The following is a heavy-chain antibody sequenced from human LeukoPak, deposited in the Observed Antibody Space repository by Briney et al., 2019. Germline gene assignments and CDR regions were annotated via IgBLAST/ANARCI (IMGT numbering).Heavy chain of an antibody. V-gene: IGHV1-8*01. CDR1: GYTFTSYD. J-gene: IGHJ4*02. D-gene: IGHD6-6*01. Sequence: GASVKVSCKASGYTFTSYDINWVRQATGQGLEWMGWMNPNSGNTGYAQKFQGRVTMTRNTSISTAYMELSSLRSEGTAVYYCARGGFIAARRCLRYWGQGTLVTVSS. CDR2: MNPNSGNT. CDR3: ARGGFIAARRCLRY.